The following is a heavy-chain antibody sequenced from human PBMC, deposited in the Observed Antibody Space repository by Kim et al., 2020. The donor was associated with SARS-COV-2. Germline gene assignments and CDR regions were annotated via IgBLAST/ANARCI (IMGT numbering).Heavy chain of an antibody. Sequence: SETLSLTCAVYGGSFSGYYWSWIRQPPGKGLEWIGEINHSGSTNYNPSLKSRVTISVDTSKNQFSLKLSSVTAADTAVYYCARDMWFGELLYDYLGQGT. V-gene: IGHV4-34*01. J-gene: IGHJ4*02. CDR1: GGSFSGYY. CDR2: INHSGST. D-gene: IGHD3-10*01. CDR3: ARDMWFGELLYDY.